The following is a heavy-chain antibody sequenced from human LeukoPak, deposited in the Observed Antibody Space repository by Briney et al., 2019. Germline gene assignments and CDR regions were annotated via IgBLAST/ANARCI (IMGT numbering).Heavy chain of an antibody. CDR3: AELVITMSGGA. CDR2: ISSSGSTI. V-gene: IGHV3-48*03. CDR1: GFTFSSYE. Sequence: GGSLRLSCAASGFTFSSYEMNWVRQAPGKGLEWVSYISSSGSTIYYADSVKGRFTISRDNAKNSLYLQMNSLRAEDTAVYYCAELVITMSGGAWGKGPTVTISS. D-gene: IGHD3-10*02. J-gene: IGHJ6*04.